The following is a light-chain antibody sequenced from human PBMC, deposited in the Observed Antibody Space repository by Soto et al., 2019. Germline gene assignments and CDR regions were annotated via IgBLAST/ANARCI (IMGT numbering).Light chain of an antibody. V-gene: IGKV1-39*01. CDR1: QTISNY. CDR2: GAS. J-gene: IGKJ1*01. Sequence: DIQMTQSPSSLSASVGDRVTITCRASQTISNYLNWYQQKPGKAPKLLIYGASTLQSGVPSRFSGSGSGTDFTLTISSLQPDDFATYYCQQTYSTPQTFGQGTKVEIK. CDR3: QQTYSTPQT.